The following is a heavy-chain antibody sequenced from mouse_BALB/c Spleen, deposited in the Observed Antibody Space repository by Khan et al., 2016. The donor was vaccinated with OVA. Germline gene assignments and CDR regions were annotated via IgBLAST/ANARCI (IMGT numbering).Heavy chain of an antibody. CDR2: IYPGSGDT. D-gene: IGHD1-2*01. CDR3: ARRKYVGYTLAY. J-gene: IGHJ3*01. CDR1: GYTFTDYY. V-gene: IGHV1-76*01. Sequence: QVQLQQSGAELARPGASVKLSCKASGYTFTDYYINWVKQRTGQGLEWIGEIYPGSGDTYYNEMFNGTTTLTAEKSSSTAYMQFSSLPSVHFPVFFDARRKYVGYTLAYWGKETLVTV.